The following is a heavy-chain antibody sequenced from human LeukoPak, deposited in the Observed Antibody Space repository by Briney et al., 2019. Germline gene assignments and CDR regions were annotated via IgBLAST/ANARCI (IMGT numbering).Heavy chain of an antibody. V-gene: IGHV3-21*01. CDR1: GFTFRSYS. J-gene: IGHJ4*02. Sequence: GGTLTLSCAVSGFTFRSYSMNWVRQAPGKGLGWLSSISSSSSYIYSADSVKGRLTISRDNAKSSLYLQMNSLRVEDTAVYYCARDRWEDEYGDYAYWGQGTLVTVSS. CDR3: ARDRWEDEYGDYAY. CDR2: ISSSSSYI. D-gene: IGHD4-17*01.